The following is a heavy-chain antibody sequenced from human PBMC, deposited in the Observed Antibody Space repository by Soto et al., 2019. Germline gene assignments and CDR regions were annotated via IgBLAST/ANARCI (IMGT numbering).Heavy chain of an antibody. CDR2: IIPIFGTA. CDR3: ARDSSGYLYYFDY. Sequence: VASVKVSCKASGGTFSSYAISWVRQAPGQGLEWMGGIIPIFGTANYAQKFQGRVTITADKSTSTAYMELSSLRSEDTAVYYCARDSSGYLYYFDYWGQGTLVTVS. V-gene: IGHV1-69*06. D-gene: IGHD5-12*01. CDR1: GGTFSSYA. J-gene: IGHJ4*02.